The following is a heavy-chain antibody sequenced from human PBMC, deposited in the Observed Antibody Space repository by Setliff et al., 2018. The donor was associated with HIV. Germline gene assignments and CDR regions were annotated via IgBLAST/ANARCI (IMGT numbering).Heavy chain of an antibody. D-gene: IGHD5-12*01. V-gene: IGHV1-69*13. Sequence: GASVKVSCKASGDIFSRYGISWVQQAPGQGLEWMGGIIPIYGTANSAQKFQGRVTITADESTSTAYMELSTLRSEDTAVYFCARDGGYSGHQWFGDAFDIWGQGTMVTVSS. CDR2: IIPIYGTA. J-gene: IGHJ3*02. CDR3: ARDGGYSGHQWFGDAFDI. CDR1: GDIFSRYG.